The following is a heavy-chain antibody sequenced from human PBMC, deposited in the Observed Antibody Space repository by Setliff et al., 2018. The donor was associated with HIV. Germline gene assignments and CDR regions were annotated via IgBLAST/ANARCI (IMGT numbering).Heavy chain of an antibody. Sequence: GGSLRLSCAASGFTFSSYSMNWVRQAPGKGLEWVSSISSSSSYIYYADSVKGRFTISRDNAKNSLYLQMNSLRAEDTAMYYCARDIYGGHFYYFDYWGQGTLVTVSS. CDR1: GFTFSSYS. CDR3: ARDIYGGHFYYFDY. D-gene: IGHD4-17*01. V-gene: IGHV3-21*04. J-gene: IGHJ4*02. CDR2: ISSSSSYI.